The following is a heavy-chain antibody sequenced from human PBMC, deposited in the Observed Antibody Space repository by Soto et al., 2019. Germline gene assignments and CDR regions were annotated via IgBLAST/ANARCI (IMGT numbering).Heavy chain of an antibody. D-gene: IGHD6-19*01. V-gene: IGHV3-48*03. J-gene: IGHJ3*02. CDR2: ISSSGSTI. CDR1: GFTFSSYE. CDR3: ARDLGAVAGIGYAFDI. Sequence: LRLSCAASGFTFSSYEMNWVRQAPGKGLEWVSYISSSGSTIYYADSVKGRFTISRDNAKNSLYLQMNSLRAEDTAVYYCARDLGAVAGIGYAFDIWGQGTMVTVSS.